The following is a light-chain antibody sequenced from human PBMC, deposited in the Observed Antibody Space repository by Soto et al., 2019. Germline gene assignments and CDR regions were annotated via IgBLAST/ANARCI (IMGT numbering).Light chain of an antibody. J-gene: IGKJ4*01. CDR1: QSVSSSY. V-gene: IGKV3-20*01. CDR2: GAS. Sequence: EIVLTQSPGTLSLSPGERATLSCRASQSVSSSYLAWYQQTPGQAPRLLIDGASSRATGLPDRFSGSGSGTDFTLTISRLAPEDVAVYYWQQYGSSPGLTFGGGTKVEIK. CDR3: QQYGSSPGLT.